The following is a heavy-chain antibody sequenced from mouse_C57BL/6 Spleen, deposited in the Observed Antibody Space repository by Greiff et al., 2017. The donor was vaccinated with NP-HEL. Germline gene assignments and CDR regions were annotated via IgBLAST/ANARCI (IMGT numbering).Heavy chain of an antibody. D-gene: IGHD1-1*01. CDR1: GFTFSSYA. CDR2: ISDGGSYT. V-gene: IGHV5-4*01. CDR3: ARDRYYYGSSYDWYFDV. J-gene: IGHJ1*03. Sequence: EVQGVESGGGLVKPGGSLKLSCAASGFTFSSYAMSWVRQTPEKRLEWVATISDGGSYTYYPDNVKGRFTISRDNAKNNLYLQMSHLKSEDTAMYYCARDRYYYGSSYDWYFDVWGTGTTVTVSS.